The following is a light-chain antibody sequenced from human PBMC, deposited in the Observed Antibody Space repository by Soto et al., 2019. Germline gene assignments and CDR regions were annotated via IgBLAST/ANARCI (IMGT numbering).Light chain of an antibody. CDR1: QSISSW. CDR3: QHYGGMWT. Sequence: DIQMTQSPSTLSASVGDRVTITCRASQSISSWLAWYQQKPGKAPKVLIYDASNLEYGVPSRFSGSGFGTEFILTISSLQPDDFATYWCQHYGGMWTFGQGTKVDNK. J-gene: IGKJ1*01. CDR2: DAS. V-gene: IGKV1-5*01.